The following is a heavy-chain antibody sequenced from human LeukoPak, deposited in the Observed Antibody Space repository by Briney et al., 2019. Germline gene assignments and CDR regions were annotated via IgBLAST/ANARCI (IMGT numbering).Heavy chain of an antibody. J-gene: IGHJ6*03. CDR1: GGTFSSYA. D-gene: IGHD4-17*01. Sequence: ASVKVSCKASGGTFSSYAISWVRQAPGQGLEWMGGIIPIFGTANYAQKFQGRVTITADKSTSTAYMELSSLRSEDTAVYYCARDTSDYGRFDYMDVWGKGTTVTVSS. CDR3: ARDTSDYGRFDYMDV. V-gene: IGHV1-69*06. CDR2: IIPIFGTA.